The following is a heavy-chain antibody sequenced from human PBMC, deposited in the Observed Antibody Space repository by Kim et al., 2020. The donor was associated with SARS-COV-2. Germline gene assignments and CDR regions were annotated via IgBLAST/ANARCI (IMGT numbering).Heavy chain of an antibody. V-gene: IGHV3-21*01. D-gene: IGHD6-13*01. J-gene: IGHJ4*02. Sequence: ADSVKGRFTISRDKAKNSLYLQMNSLRAEETAVYYCARAVTDETIAAAALWGQGTLVTVSS. CDR3: ARAVTDETIAAAAL.